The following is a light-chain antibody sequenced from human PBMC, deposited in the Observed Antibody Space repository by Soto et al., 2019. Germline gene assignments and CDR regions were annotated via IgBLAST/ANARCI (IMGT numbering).Light chain of an antibody. V-gene: IGLV3-21*02. Sequence: SYELTQPPSVSVAPGQTATVTCGENKIGSKSVHWYQQKPGQAPVLVVYDNSDRPSGIPERFSGSNSGSTATLTISRVEAGDEADYYCQLWDSITDRYVFGTGTKV. CDR3: QLWDSITDRYV. CDR1: KIGSKS. J-gene: IGLJ1*01. CDR2: DNS.